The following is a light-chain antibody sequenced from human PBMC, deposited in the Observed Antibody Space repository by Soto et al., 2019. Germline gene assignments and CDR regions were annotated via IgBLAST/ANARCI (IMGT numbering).Light chain of an antibody. J-gene: IGLJ2*01. CDR1: SSDVGGYNY. Sequence: QSALTQPVSVSGSPGQSITISCTGTSSDVGGYNYVSWYQQHPGKAPKLMIYEVTKRPSGVSNRFSGSKSGNTASLTISGLQAEYESDYYCSSYTSISTLVFGGGTQLTVL. V-gene: IGLV2-14*01. CDR2: EVT. CDR3: SSYTSISTLV.